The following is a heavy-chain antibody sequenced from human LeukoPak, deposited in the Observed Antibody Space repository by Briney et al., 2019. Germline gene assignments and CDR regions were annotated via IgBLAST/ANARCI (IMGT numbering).Heavy chain of an antibody. CDR3: ARGSQRAFDI. V-gene: IGHV3-48*02. Sequence: GGSLRLSCAGSGFTFSNYAMHWVRQAPGKGLEWVSSITSSSNTIYYADSVKGRFTISRDNAKNSLYLQMNSLRDEGSAVYYCARGSQRAFDIWGQGTMVTVSS. J-gene: IGHJ3*02. CDR1: GFTFSNYA. CDR2: ITSSSNTI. D-gene: IGHD2-2*01.